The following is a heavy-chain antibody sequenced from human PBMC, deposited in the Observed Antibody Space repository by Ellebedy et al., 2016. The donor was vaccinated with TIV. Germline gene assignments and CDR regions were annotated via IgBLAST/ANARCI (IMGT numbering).Heavy chain of an antibody. Sequence: MPSETLSLTCTVSGGSISPYHWSWIRQPPGKGLEWIGWIYYTGITSYSPSLKSRVTISLDTSNSQFSLRLTSVTASDTAVYYCARYSEETPTRHFQHWGQGTLVTVSS. V-gene: IGHV4-59*01. J-gene: IGHJ1*01. CDR3: ARYSEETPTRHFQH. CDR1: GGSISPYH. CDR2: IYYTGIT. D-gene: IGHD1-26*01.